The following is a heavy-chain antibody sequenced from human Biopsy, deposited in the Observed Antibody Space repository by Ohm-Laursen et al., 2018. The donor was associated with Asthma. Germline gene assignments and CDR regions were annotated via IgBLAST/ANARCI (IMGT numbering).Heavy chain of an antibody. CDR3: ARKIAARGGMGV. CDR1: RFTYE. V-gene: IGHV3-23*01. D-gene: IGHD6-6*01. CDR2: ISGSGDNT. J-gene: IGHJ6*02. Sequence: SLRLSCAASRFTYEMHWVRQAPGKGLEWVSAISGSGDNTYYADSVKGRLTISRDNSKNTLYLQMNSLRAEDTAVYYCARKIAARGGMGVWGQGTTVTVSS.